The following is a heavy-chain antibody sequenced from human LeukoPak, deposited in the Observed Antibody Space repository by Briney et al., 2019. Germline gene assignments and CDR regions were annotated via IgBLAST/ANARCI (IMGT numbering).Heavy chain of an antibody. V-gene: IGHV4-38-2*01. CDR1: GYSISSGYY. D-gene: IGHD6-19*01. J-gene: IGHJ5*02. Sequence: SETPSLTCAVSGYSISSGYYWGWIRQPPGKGLEWFGSIYHSGSTYYNPSLKSRVTISVDTSKNQFSLKLSSVTAADTAVYYCARSLQWLVRGGPSWFDPWGQGTLVTVSS. CDR3: ARSLQWLVRGGPSWFDP. CDR2: IYHSGST.